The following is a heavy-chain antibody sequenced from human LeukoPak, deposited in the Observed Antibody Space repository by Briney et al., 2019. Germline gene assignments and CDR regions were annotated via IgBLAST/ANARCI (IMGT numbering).Heavy chain of an antibody. CDR3: AREIAVAGTPNWFDP. J-gene: IGHJ5*02. CDR2: ISSSSSYI. Sequence: GGSLRLSCAASGFTFSSYSMNWVRQAPGKGLEWVSSISSSSSYIYYADSVKGRFTISRDNAKNSLYLQMNSLRAEDTAVYYCAREIAVAGTPNWFDPWGQGTMVTVSS. V-gene: IGHV3-21*01. D-gene: IGHD6-19*01. CDR1: GFTFSSYS.